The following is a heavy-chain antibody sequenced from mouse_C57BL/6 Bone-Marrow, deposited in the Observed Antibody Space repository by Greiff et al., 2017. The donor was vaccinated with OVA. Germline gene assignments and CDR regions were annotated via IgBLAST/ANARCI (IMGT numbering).Heavy chain of an antibody. V-gene: IGHV2-2*01. CDR3: ARNYYSNGSWFAY. Sequence: QVHVKQSGPGLVQPSQSLSITCTVSGFSLTSYGVHWVRQSPGKGLEWLGVIWSGGSTDYNAAFISRLSISKDNSKSQVFFKMNSLQADDTAIYYCARNYYSNGSWFAYWGQGTLVTVSA. CDR1: GFSLTSYG. CDR2: IWSGGST. J-gene: IGHJ3*01. D-gene: IGHD2-5*01.